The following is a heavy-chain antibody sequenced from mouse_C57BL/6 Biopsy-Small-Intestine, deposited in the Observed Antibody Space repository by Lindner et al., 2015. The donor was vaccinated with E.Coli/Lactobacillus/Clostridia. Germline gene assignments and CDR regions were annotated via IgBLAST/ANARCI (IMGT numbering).Heavy chain of an antibody. CDR2: IDPGSGRT. J-gene: IGHJ2*01. CDR3: AREATGTGY. CDR1: GYIFISYW. D-gene: IGHD4-1*02. Sequence: VQLQESGAELAKPGASVKMSCKASGYIFISYWITWVKERPGQGLEWIGDIDPGSGRTKYNEKFKSKATLTVDTSSSTAYMQISSLTSEDSAVYFCAREATGTGYWGQGTTLTVSS. V-gene: IGHV1-55*01.